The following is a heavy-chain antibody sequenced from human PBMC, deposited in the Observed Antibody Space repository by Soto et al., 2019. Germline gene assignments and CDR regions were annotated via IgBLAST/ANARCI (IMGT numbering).Heavy chain of an antibody. CDR3: ASRGSGPGSSYFDY. D-gene: IGHD6-19*01. CDR2: MNPNSGNT. Sequence: QVQLVQSGAEVKKPGASVKVSCKASGYTFTSYDINWVRQATGQVLEWMGWMNPNSGNTGYAQKFQGRDTMTRNTSISTAYMELSSLRSEDTAVYYCASRGSGPGSSYFDYWGQGTLVTVSS. CDR1: GYTFTSYD. J-gene: IGHJ4*02. V-gene: IGHV1-8*01.